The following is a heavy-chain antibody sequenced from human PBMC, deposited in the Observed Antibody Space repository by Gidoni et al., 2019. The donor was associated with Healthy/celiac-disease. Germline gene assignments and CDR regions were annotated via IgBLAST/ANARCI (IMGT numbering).Heavy chain of an antibody. Sequence: QPPGKGVEWIGAIYHSGSTNYNPSLKSRVTISVDKSNNQYSLKLSSVTAADTAVYYCARKRGGLVATTPFDYWGQGTLVTVSS. V-gene: IGHV4-4*02. CDR2: IYHSGST. J-gene: IGHJ4*02. CDR3: ARKRGGLVATTPFDY. D-gene: IGHD5-12*01.